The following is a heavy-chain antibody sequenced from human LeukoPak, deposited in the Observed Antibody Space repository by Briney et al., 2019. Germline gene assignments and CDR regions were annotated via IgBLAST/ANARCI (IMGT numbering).Heavy chain of an antibody. CDR1: GFTFSSYD. CDR3: ARGKYSYGSYYCYGMDV. CDR2: IGTAGDT. D-gene: IGHD5-18*01. J-gene: IGHJ6*02. V-gene: IGHV3-13*01. Sequence: PGGSLRLSCAASGFTFSSYDMHWVRQATGKGLEWVSAIGTAGDTYYPGSVKGRFTISRENAKNSLYLQMNSLRAGDTAVYYCARGKYSYGSYYCYGMDVWGQGTTVTVSS.